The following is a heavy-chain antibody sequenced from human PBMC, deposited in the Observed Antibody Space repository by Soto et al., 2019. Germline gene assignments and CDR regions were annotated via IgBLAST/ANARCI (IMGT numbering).Heavy chain of an antibody. CDR3: ATWRREKSCTSVSCYGDGAY. V-gene: IGHV3-15*02. CDR2: IKSWTDGGRV. Sequence: EVPLVESGGALVKPGESLTLSCAASGFTFNSAWMTWVRQAPGKGLEWVGRIKSWTDGGRVDTAAPGKCRFTISRDGSKSTYYLQMHSMKSEDTAVYYCATWRREKSCTSVSCYGDGAYWGQGTLVTVPS. CDR1: GFTFNSAW. D-gene: IGHD2-2*01. J-gene: IGHJ4*02.